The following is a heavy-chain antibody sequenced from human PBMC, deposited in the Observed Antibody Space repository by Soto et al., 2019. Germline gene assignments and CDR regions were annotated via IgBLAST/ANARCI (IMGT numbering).Heavy chain of an antibody. D-gene: IGHD3-10*01. Sequence: GAAVKVSCKASGYTFTSYGISWVRQAPGLGLEWMGIINPNIGHANIAQRFQGRVALTWDTSTSTVYMELSRLRSDDTAVYYCARIFGIRDPWGQGTLVTVSS. CDR3: ARIFGIRDP. CDR2: INPNIGHA. V-gene: IGHV1-18*04. CDR1: GYTFTSYG. J-gene: IGHJ5*02.